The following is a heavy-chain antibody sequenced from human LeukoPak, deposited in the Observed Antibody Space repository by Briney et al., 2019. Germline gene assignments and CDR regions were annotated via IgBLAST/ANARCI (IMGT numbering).Heavy chain of an antibody. Sequence: PGRSLRLSCAASGFTFSNHAMHWVRQAPGKGLEWVAVISYDGSNKYYADSVKGRLTISRDNAKNTLYLQMNSLRTEDTAVYYCAREEYNNCYFDYWGQGTLVTVSS. CDR3: AREEYNNCYFDY. D-gene: IGHD4-11*01. J-gene: IGHJ4*02. CDR2: ISYDGSNK. CDR1: GFTFSNHA. V-gene: IGHV3-30*04.